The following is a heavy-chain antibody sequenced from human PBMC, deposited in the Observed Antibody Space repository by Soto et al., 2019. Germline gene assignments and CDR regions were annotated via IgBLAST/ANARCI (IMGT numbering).Heavy chain of an antibody. J-gene: IGHJ5*02. CDR2: IYYSGST. Sequence: PSETLSLTCTVSGGSISSYYWSWSRQPPGKGLEWIGYIYYSGSTNYNPSLKSRVTISVDTSKNQFSLKLSSVTAADTAVYYCARDRGPDMVRGDNWFDPWGQGTLVTVSS. CDR1: GGSISSYY. D-gene: IGHD3-10*01. V-gene: IGHV4-59*13. CDR3: ARDRGPDMVRGDNWFDP.